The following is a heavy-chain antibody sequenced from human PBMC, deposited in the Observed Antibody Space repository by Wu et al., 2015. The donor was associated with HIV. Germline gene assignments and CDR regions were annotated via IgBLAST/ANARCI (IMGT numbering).Heavy chain of an antibody. CDR2: IIPILGIT. Sequence: QVHLMQSGAEVKKPGSSVKVSCKTSGDTFKYYAMNWVRQAPGQGLEWMGRIIPILGITNYAQIFQGRFTMTADKFTNTAYMELNSLRSDDTAVYYCATERTVAITHFDSWDQGTLVTVSS. CDR1: GDTFKYYA. V-gene: IGHV1-69*04. J-gene: IGHJ4*02. CDR3: ATERTVAITHFDS. D-gene: IGHD5-12*01.